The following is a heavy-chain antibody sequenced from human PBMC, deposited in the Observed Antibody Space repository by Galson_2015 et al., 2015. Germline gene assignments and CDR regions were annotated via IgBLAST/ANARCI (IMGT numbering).Heavy chain of an antibody. J-gene: IGHJ6*02. CDR2: ISAYNGNT. Sequence: SVKVSCKASGYTFTSYGISWVRQAPGQGLEWMGWISAYNGNTNYAQKLQGRVTMTTDTSTGTAYMELRSLRSDDTAVYYCARHISSSWYYYYGMDVWGQGTTVTVSS. CDR1: GYTFTSYG. CDR3: ARHISSSWYYYYGMDV. D-gene: IGHD6-13*01. V-gene: IGHV1-18*04.